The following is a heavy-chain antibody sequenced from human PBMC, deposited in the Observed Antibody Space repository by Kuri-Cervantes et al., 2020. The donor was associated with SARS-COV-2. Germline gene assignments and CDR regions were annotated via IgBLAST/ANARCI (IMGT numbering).Heavy chain of an antibody. Sequence: GGSLRPSCAASGFTFSSYAMSWVRQAPGKGLEWVSAISGSGGSTYYADSVKGRFTISRDNSKNTLYLQMNSLRVEDTAVYYCANSRSDSVYYYMDVWGTGTTVTVSS. D-gene: IGHD2/OR15-2a*01. V-gene: IGHV3-23*01. CDR1: GFTFSSYA. CDR3: ANSRSDSVYYYMDV. J-gene: IGHJ6*03. CDR2: ISGSGGST.